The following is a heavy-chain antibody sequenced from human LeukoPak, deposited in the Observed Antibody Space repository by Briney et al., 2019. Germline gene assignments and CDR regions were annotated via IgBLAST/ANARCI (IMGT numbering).Heavy chain of an antibody. Sequence: GESLKLSCEGSGYTFTDYWTAWVRQMPGKGLEWMGIVYPRNSETRYSPSLQGQVTISADKSISTAYLQWSSLKASDTAMYYCARRSPGYYDILTGTTTYYFDYWGQGTLVTVSS. D-gene: IGHD3-9*01. CDR1: GYTFTDYW. CDR3: ARRSPGYYDILTGTTTYYFDY. V-gene: IGHV5-51*01. J-gene: IGHJ4*02. CDR2: VYPRNSET.